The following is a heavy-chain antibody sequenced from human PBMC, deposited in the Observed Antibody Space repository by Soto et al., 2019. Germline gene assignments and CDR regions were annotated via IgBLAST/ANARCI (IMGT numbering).Heavy chain of an antibody. Sequence: PSHTPLLTCAISGDSVSSNSPAWNWIRQSPSRALEWLGRTYYRSKWYNDYAVSVKSRITINPDTSKNQYSLQLNSVTPDDTAVYSWARERSPLEGGGREAVVIWFQGTM. J-gene: IGHJ3*02. CDR3: ARERSPLEGGGREAVVI. CDR2: TYYRSKWYN. CDR1: GDSVSSNSPA. V-gene: IGHV6-1*01. D-gene: IGHD3-3*01.